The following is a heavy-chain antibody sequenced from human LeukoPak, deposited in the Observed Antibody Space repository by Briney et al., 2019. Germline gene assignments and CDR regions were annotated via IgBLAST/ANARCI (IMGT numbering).Heavy chain of an antibody. J-gene: IGHJ4*02. V-gene: IGHV3-23*01. CDR2: ISGSGGST. CDR3: AKGTGYYYDSSGYYQQY. CDR1: GFTFSSYA. D-gene: IGHD3-22*01. Sequence: PGGSLRLSCAASGFTFSSYAMSWVGQAPGKGLEWVSPISGSGGSTYYADSVKGRFTISRDNSKNTLYLQMNSLRAEDTAVYYCAKGTGYYYDSSGYYQQYWGQGTLVTVSS.